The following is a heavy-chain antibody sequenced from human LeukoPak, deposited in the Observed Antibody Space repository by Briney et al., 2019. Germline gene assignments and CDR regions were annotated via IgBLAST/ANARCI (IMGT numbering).Heavy chain of an antibody. CDR2: INSDGSST. V-gene: IGHV3-74*01. CDR1: GFTFSSYW. J-gene: IGHJ3*02. D-gene: IGHD3-22*01. CDR3: AREGGNYYDSSGYYYGVVAFDI. Sequence: GGSLRLSCAASGFTFSSYWMHWVRQAPGKGLVWVSRINSDGSSTSYADSVKGRFTISRDNAKNTLYLQMNSLRGEDTAVYYCAREGGNYYDSSGYYYGVVAFDIWGQGTMVTVSS.